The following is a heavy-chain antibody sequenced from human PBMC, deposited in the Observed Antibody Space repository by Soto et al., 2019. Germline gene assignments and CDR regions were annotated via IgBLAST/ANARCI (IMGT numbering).Heavy chain of an antibody. CDR3: AKVRRWEDYFDY. Sequence: TGGSLRLSCAASGFAFSNFWMSWVRQAPGKGLQWVAIIQQDGSEKYYVDSVKGRFTISRDNAKNSLYLQMNSLRAEDTAVYYCAKVRRWEDYFDYWGQGTLVTVSS. CDR2: IQQDGSEK. J-gene: IGHJ4*02. V-gene: IGHV3-7*02. CDR1: GFAFSNFW. D-gene: IGHD1-26*01.